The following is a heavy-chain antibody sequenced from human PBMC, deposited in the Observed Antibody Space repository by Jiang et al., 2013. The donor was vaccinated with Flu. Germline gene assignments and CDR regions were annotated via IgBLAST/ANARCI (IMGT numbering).Heavy chain of an antibody. CDR1: GFTFSSYA. Sequence: QLLESGGGLVQPGGSLRLSCAASGFTFSSYAMSWVRQAPGKGLEWVSAISGSGGSTYYADSVKGRFTISRDNSKNTLYLQMNSLRAEDTAVYYCAKGNLPDTAMADVYWGQGTLVTVSS. V-gene: IGHV3-23*01. CDR3: AKGNLPDTAMADVY. J-gene: IGHJ4*02. CDR2: ISGSGGST. D-gene: IGHD5-18*01.